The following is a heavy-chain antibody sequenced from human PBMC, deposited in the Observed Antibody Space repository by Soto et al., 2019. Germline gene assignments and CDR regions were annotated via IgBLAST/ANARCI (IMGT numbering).Heavy chain of an antibody. Sequence: QAGGSLRLSCASSVFTFNNYWMTWVRQAPGKGLEWVANIKQDESEKYYADSVKGRFTISRDNARNSLYLQMNSLRADDTAVYYCVRARVDYWGQGILVTVSS. V-gene: IGHV3-7*04. J-gene: IGHJ4*02. CDR1: VFTFNNYW. CDR3: VRARVDY. CDR2: IKQDESEK.